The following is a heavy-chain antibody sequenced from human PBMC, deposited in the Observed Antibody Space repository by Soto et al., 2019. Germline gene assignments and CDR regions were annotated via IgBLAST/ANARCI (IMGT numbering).Heavy chain of an antibody. CDR3: ARANTGATANFDY. J-gene: IGHJ4*02. V-gene: IGHV1-69*06. D-gene: IGHD5-18*01. CDR1: GGTFSSYA. CDR2: IIPIFGTA. Sequence: SVKVSCKASGGTFSSYAISWVRQAPGQGLEWMGGIIPIFGTANYAQKFQGRVTITADKSTSTAYMELSSLRSEDTAVYYCARANTGATANFDYWGQGTLVTVSS.